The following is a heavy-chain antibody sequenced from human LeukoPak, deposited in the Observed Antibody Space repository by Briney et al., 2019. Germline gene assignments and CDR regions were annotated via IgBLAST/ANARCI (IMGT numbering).Heavy chain of an antibody. CDR3: ARVIAAAGYYYYYYYMDV. J-gene: IGHJ6*03. Sequence: ASVKVSCKASGYTFTSYDINWVRQATGQGLEWMGWMNPNSGNTGYAQKFQGRVTMTRNTSISTAYMELSSLRSEDTAVYYCARVIAAAGYYYYYYYMDVWAKGPRSPSP. D-gene: IGHD6-13*01. CDR2: MNPNSGNT. CDR1: GYTFTSYD. V-gene: IGHV1-8*01.